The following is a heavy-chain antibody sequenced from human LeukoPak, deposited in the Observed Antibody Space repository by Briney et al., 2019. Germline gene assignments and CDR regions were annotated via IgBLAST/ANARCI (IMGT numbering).Heavy chain of an antibody. CDR2: INPSGGST. D-gene: IGHD6-13*01. CDR1: GYTFTSYY. Sequence: ASVKVSCKASGYTFTSYYMHWVRQAPGQGLEWMGIINPSGGSTTYAQKFQGRVTMTRNTSTSTVYVALSSLTPEDTAVYYCARAGYWAASGYATIWGQGTLVTVSS. V-gene: IGHV1-46*03. J-gene: IGHJ4*02. CDR3: ARAGYWAASGYATI.